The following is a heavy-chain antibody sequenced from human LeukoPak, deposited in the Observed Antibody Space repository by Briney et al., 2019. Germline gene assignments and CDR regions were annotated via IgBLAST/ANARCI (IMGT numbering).Heavy chain of an antibody. J-gene: IGHJ4*02. CDR2: ISYDRSNK. Sequence: PGGSLRLSCAASGFTFSSYAMHWVRQAPGKGLEWVAVISYDRSNKYYADSVKGRFTISRDNSKNTLYLQMNSLRAEDTAVYYCASLYGSGSYSTPDYFDYRGQGTLVTVSS. V-gene: IGHV3-30*04. D-gene: IGHD3-10*01. CDR3: ASLYGSGSYSTPDYFDY. CDR1: GFTFSSYA.